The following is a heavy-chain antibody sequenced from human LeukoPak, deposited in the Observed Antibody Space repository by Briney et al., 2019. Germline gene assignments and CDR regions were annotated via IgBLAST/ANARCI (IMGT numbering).Heavy chain of an antibody. D-gene: IGHD3-16*02. V-gene: IGHV1-69*05. J-gene: IGHJ6*03. CDR3: ASMITVWGVIVDYYYYYYMDV. CDR2: IIPIFGTA. Sequence: SVKVSCKASGGTFSSYAISWVRQAPGQGLEWMGGIIPIFGTANYAQKFQGRVTITTDESTRTAYMELSSLRSEDTAVYYCASMITVWGVIVDYYYYYYMDVWGKGTTVTVSS. CDR1: GGTFSSYA.